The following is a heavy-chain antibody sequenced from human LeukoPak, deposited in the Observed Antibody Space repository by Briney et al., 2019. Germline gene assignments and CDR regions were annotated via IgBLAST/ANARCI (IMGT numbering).Heavy chain of an antibody. V-gene: IGHV3-23*01. Sequence: GGSLRLSCAASGFTFSSCAMSWARQAPGKGLEWVSGISGSGGSTYYADSVTGRFTISRDPSKNTVYLQMNSLRVEDTAVYYCAKDLFDYGNYDYFDSWGQGTLVTVSS. CDR2: ISGSGGST. D-gene: IGHD4-11*01. J-gene: IGHJ4*02. CDR3: AKDLFDYGNYDYFDS. CDR1: GFTFSSCA.